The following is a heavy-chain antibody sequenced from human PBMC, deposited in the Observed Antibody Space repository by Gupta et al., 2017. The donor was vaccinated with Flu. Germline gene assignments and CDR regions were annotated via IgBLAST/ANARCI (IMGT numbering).Heavy chain of an antibody. Sequence: EVQLLESGGGLVQPGGSLSLSCAAPGFTFSSYAMSWVRQAPGKGLEWVSAMSGSGGSTYYADSVKGRFTISRDNSKNTLYLQMNSLRAEDTAVYYCAKDTYSLEWFSSGMDVWGQGTTVTVSS. V-gene: IGHV3-23*01. CDR2: MSGSGGST. CDR3: AKDTYSLEWFSSGMDV. J-gene: IGHJ6*02. CDR1: GFTFSSYA. D-gene: IGHD3-3*01.